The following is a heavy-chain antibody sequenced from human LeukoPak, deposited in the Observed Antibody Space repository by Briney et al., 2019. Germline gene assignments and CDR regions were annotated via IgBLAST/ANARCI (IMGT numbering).Heavy chain of an antibody. CDR2: IYSGGNT. D-gene: IGHD3-16*01. CDR3: AGEGGDNIWGNDFDY. V-gene: IGHV3-66*01. Sequence: GALRPSWVVPGFSVSNNYMGWVRQAPGEGLERVSVIYSGGNTYYADSAKGRFTLSRDNSKNTLYLQMNSLRAEDTAVYYCAGEGGDNIWGNDFDYWGQGTLVTVSS. J-gene: IGHJ4*02. CDR1: GFSVSNNY.